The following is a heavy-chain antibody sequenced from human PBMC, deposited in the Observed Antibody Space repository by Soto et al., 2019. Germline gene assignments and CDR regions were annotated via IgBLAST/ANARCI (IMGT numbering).Heavy chain of an antibody. CDR3: AKRVGATVFDY. CDR1: GFIFSNYA. D-gene: IGHD1-26*01. J-gene: IGHJ4*02. CDR2: IGGSGDGT. Sequence: PVGSLRLSCAASGFIFSNYAMSWVRQAPEKGLEWVSNIGGSGDGTYYADSVKGRFTISRDNSKNTLFLQMNSLRVEDTAVYYCAKRVGATVFDYWGQGTLVTVSS. V-gene: IGHV3-23*01.